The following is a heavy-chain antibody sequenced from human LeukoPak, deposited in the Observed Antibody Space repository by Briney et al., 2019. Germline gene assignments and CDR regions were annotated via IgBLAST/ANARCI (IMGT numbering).Heavy chain of an antibody. CDR2: IYTSGST. CDR3: ARTVAAAGTFGAYYYYYMDV. J-gene: IGHJ6*03. CDR1: GGSISSYY. D-gene: IGHD6-13*01. Sequence: SETLSLTCTVSGGSISSYYWSWLPEPAGKGLVWFGRIYTSGSTNYNPSLKSRVTISVDKSKNQFSLKLSSVTAADTAVYYCARTVAAAGTFGAYYYYYMDVWGKGTTVTVSS. V-gene: IGHV4-4*07.